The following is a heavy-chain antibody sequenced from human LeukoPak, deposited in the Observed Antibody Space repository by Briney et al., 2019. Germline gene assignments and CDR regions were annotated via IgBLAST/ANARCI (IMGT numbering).Heavy chain of an antibody. CDR1: GGSFSGYY. J-gene: IGHJ5*02. CDR3: ARGFRWFNP. V-gene: IGHV4-34*01. Sequence: SETLSLTCAVYGGSFSGYYWSWIRQPPGKGLEWIGEINHSGSTNYNPSLKSRVTISVDTSKNQFSLKLSSVTAADTAVYYCARGFRWFNPWGQGTLVTVSS. CDR2: INHSGST.